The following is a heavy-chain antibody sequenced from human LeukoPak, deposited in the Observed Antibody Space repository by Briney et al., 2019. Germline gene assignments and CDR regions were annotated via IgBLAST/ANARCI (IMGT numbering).Heavy chain of an antibody. CDR3: ARGSIAVAGRYYYYMDV. D-gene: IGHD6-19*01. CDR1: GFTFDDYG. Sequence: GGSLRLSCAASGFTFDDYGMSWVRQAPGKGLVWVSRINSDGSSTSYADSVKGRFTISRDNAKNTLYLQMNSLRAEDTAVYYCARGSIAVAGRYYYYMDVWGKGTTVTVSS. V-gene: IGHV3-74*01. CDR2: INSDGSST. J-gene: IGHJ6*03.